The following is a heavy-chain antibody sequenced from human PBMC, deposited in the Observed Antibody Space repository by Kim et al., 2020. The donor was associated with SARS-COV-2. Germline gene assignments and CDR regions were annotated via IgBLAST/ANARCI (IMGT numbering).Heavy chain of an antibody. CDR3: AKDYYDSSAILVESAFDI. J-gene: IGHJ3*02. D-gene: IGHD3-22*01. V-gene: IGHV3-23*01. CDR1: GFTFSSYA. CDR2: ISGSGGST. Sequence: GGSLRLSCAASGFTFSSYAMSWVRQAPGKGLEWVSAISGSGGSTYYADSVKGRFTISRDNSKNTLYLQMNSLRAEDTAVYYCAKDYYDSSAILVESAFDIWGQGTMVTVSS.